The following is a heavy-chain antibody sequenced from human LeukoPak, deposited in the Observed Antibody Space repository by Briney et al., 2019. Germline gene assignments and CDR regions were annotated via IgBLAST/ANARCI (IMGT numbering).Heavy chain of an antibody. D-gene: IGHD3-22*01. CDR1: GFTFSSYV. J-gene: IGHJ4*02. CDR2: IWYDGSNK. CDR3: ANPPLYYYDSSGYPNTVFDY. Sequence: GGSLRLSCAASGFTFSSYVMHWVRQAPGKGLEWVAVIWYDGSNKYYADSVKGRFTISRDNSKNTLYLQMNSLRAEDTAVYYCANPPLYYYDSSGYPNTVFDYWGQGTLVTVSS. V-gene: IGHV3-33*06.